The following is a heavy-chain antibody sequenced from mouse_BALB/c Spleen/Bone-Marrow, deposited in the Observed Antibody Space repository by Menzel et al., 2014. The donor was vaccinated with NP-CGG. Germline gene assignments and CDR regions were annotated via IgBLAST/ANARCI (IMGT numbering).Heavy chain of an antibody. CDR3: SRKGALRAMDY. CDR2: ILPGRGSP. D-gene: IGHD6-1*01. J-gene: IGHJ4*01. CDR1: GYTFTNYW. V-gene: IGHV1-9*01. Sequence: QVQLQQSGAELMRPGASVKISCKASGYTFTNYWIEWVKRRPGHGLEWIGEILPGRGSPNYNEKFKGKATFALDTSSNTSYMQLSSLTSEDSAVYYFSRKGALRAMDYWVQGSSVTVSS.